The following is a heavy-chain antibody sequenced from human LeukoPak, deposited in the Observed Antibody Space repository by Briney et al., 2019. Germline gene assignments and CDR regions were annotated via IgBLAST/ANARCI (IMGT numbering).Heavy chain of an antibody. CDR2: IKSDGSST. Sequence: PGGSLRLSCAASVITFSNYWIHWVRQAPGKGLVWVSRIKSDGSSTNYADSVKGRFTISRDNAMNTVYLQMNSLRGEDTAVYYCARGYQALGDYWGQGTLVTVSS. D-gene: IGHD3-3*02. CDR1: VITFSNYW. J-gene: IGHJ4*02. V-gene: IGHV3-74*01. CDR3: ARGYQALGDY.